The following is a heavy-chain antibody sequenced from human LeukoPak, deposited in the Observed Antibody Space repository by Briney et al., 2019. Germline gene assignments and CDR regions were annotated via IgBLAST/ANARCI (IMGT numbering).Heavy chain of an antibody. CDR2: INHSGGT. D-gene: IGHD3-3*01. CDR3: ARRKLRFLEWLLRGYFDY. V-gene: IGHV4-34*01. Sequence: TSETLSLTCSVYGGSFSDYSWSWVRQPPGKGLEWVGEINHSGGTNYNPSLKSRVTISIDTSKNQFSLKLSSVTAADTAVYYCARRKLRFLEWLLRGYFDYWGQGTLVTVSS. J-gene: IGHJ4*02. CDR1: GGSFSDYS.